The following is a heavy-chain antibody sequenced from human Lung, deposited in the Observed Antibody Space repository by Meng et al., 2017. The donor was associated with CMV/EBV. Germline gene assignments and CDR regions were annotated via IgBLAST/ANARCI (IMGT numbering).Heavy chain of an antibody. Sequence: QLRESGQALVKPPETLSLTSAVSGDPITNHNWWAWVRQPPGKGLEWIGEIPHRGSSAYNPSLKSRVSMSIDKSKNQFSLKLTSVTAADTAVYHCLRRSGGSVWGQGTLVTVSS. CDR1: GDPITNHNW. CDR3: LRRSGGSV. CDR2: IPHRGSS. J-gene: IGHJ1*01. V-gene: IGHV4-4*03. D-gene: IGHD3-10*01.